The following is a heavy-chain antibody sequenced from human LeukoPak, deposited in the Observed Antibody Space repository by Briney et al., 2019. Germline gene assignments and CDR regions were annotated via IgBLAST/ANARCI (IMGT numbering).Heavy chain of an antibody. J-gene: IGHJ5*02. CDR2: IRSSGDFI. CDR1: EFAFSSYS. V-gene: IGHV3-21*01. Sequence: GGSLRLSCAASEFAFSSYSMSWVRQAPGKGLQWVSSIRSSGDFISYADSLKGRFTISRDNARNSLYIQMNSLRTEDTAMYYCARSLKWYCSGGSCYSAPSTSDFNWFDPWGQGTLVTVSS. CDR3: ARSLKWYCSGGSCYSAPSTSDFNWFDP. D-gene: IGHD2-15*01.